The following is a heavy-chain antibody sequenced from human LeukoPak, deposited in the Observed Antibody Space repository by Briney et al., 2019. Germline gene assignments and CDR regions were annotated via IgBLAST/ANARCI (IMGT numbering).Heavy chain of an antibody. J-gene: IGHJ4*02. V-gene: IGHV1-18*01. CDR3: ARDGGITVAADDY. Sequence: VASVKVSCKASGGTFSSYAISWVRQAPGHGLEWMGWISAYNGNTNYAQKLQGRVTMTTDTSTSTAYMELRSLRFDDTAVYYCARDGGITVAADDYWGQGTLVTVSS. D-gene: IGHD6-19*01. CDR2: ISAYNGNT. CDR1: GGTFSSYA.